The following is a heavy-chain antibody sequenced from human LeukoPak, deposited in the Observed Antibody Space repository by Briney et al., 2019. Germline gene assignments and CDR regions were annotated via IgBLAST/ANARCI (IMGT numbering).Heavy chain of an antibody. J-gene: IGHJ6*03. CDR3: AKGLYCSSTSCYFENYYYYYMDV. CDR1: GFTFNSYG. D-gene: IGHD2-2*01. CDR2: IWYDGSNK. Sequence: QPGGSLRLSCAASGFTFNSYGMHWVRQAPGKGLEWVAVIWYDGSNKTYADFVKGRFTISRDNSKNTLYLQMNSLRAEDTAVYYCAKGLYCSSTSCYFENYYYYYMDVWGKGTTVTVSS. V-gene: IGHV3-33*06.